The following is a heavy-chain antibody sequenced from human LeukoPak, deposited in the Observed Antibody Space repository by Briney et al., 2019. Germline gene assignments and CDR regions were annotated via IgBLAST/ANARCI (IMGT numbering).Heavy chain of an antibody. J-gene: IGHJ4*02. Sequence: GGSLRLSCAASGFTFSDYALGWVRQAPGRGLEWVSTLSGSGAGTYYSDSVQGRFTISRDNSKRTLFLQMNSLRAEDTAFYYCAKAELGVDTFFDYWGQGTLVTVSS. CDR3: AKAELGVDTFFDY. D-gene: IGHD3-3*01. CDR1: GFTFSDYA. CDR2: LSGSGAGT. V-gene: IGHV3-23*01.